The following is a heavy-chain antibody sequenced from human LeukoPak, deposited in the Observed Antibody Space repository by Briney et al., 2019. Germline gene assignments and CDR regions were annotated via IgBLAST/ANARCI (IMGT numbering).Heavy chain of an antibody. CDR1: GFTFSSYG. J-gene: IGHJ4*02. V-gene: IGHV3-33*06. CDR3: AKYTSGTSYRGLDQ. Sequence: GRSLRLSCAAPGFTFSSYGMHWVRQAPGKGREWGAVIWSDGSSKHYADSVKGRFTISRDDSKNTVYLQMNSLRAEDTAVYSCAKYTSGTSYRGLDQWGQGTLVTVSS. CDR2: IWSDGSSK. D-gene: IGHD3-10*01.